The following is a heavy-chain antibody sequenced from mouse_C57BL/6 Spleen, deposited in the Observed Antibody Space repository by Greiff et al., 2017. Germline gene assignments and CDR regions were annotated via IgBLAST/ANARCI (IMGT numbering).Heavy chain of an antibody. D-gene: IGHD2-5*01. CDR2: IRNKANGYST. Sequence: EVKLMESGGGLVQPGGSLSLSCAASGFTFTDYYMCWVRQTPGKALEWLGFIRNKANGYSTEYSASVKDRFTISRDTSQSILYLQMNALRAEDGATYCCTRSSSYSNYFDYWGQGTTLTVSS. J-gene: IGHJ2*01. V-gene: IGHV7-3*01. CDR1: GFTFTDYY. CDR3: TRSSSYSNYFDY.